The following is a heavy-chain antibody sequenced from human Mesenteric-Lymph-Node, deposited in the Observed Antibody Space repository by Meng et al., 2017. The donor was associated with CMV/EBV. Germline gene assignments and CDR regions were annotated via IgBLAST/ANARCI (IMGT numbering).Heavy chain of an antibody. J-gene: IGHJ6*02. CDR2: IYYTGST. CDR3: ARVGSTYYNYYYGMDV. Sequence: GSLRLSCTVSGDSVSSGSYYWSWIRQPPGKGLEWIGYIYYTGSTNYNPSLKSRVTISVDTSKNQFSLQVTSVTAADTAVYYCARVGSTYYNYYYGMDVWGQGTTVTVSS. V-gene: IGHV4-61*01. D-gene: IGHD2-2*01. CDR1: GDSVSSGSYY.